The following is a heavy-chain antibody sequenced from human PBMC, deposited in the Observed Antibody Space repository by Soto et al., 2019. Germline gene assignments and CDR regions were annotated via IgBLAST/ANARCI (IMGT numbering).Heavy chain of an antibody. CDR2: IIPILGIA. CDR3: ARDTIVVVPAAISGIGGVYYYYGMDV. CDR1: GGTFSSYT. D-gene: IGHD2-2*02. Sequence: SVKVSCKASGGTFSSYTISWVRQAPGQGLEWMGRIIPILGIANYAQKFQGRVTITADKSTSTAYMELSSLRSEDTAVYYCARDTIVVVPAAISGIGGVYYYYGMDVWGQGTTVTVSS. V-gene: IGHV1-69*04. J-gene: IGHJ6*02.